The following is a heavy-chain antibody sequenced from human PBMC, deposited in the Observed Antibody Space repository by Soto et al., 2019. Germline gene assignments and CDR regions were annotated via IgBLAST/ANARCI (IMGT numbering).Heavy chain of an antibody. CDR3: ARATAVAEDYYYGMDV. Sequence: VGSLRLSCAASEFTFSSYAIHWVRQAPGKGLEWVAVISYDGSNKYCADSVKGRFTISRDNSKNTLFLQMNSLRAEDTALYYCARATAVAEDYYYGMDVWGQGTTVTVSS. V-gene: IGHV3-30-3*01. CDR1: EFTFSSYA. CDR2: ISYDGSNK. D-gene: IGHD6-19*01. J-gene: IGHJ6*02.